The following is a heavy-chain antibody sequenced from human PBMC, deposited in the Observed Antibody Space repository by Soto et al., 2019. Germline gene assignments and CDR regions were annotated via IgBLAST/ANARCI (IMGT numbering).Heavy chain of an antibody. Sequence: EESLTSSCKGSGYNFAGYWIAWVLQMPGKGLGLMGIIYPSDSDTRYRPSFQGQVTLSADKSISSAYLQWSSLRSSDTAMYYCARGGVSTRTFDYWGQGTPVTVSS. J-gene: IGHJ4*02. V-gene: IGHV5-51*01. CDR3: ARGGVSTRTFDY. CDR2: IYPSDSDT. CDR1: GYNFAGYW. D-gene: IGHD3-3*01.